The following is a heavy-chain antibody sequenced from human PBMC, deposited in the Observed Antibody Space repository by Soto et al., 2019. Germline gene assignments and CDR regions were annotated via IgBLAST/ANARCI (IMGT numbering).Heavy chain of an antibody. V-gene: IGHV3-30*19. CDR2: TSYDGNNK. CDR1: GFRFKSFV. Sequence: QVQLVESGGGVVQPGTSLRLSCAASGFRFKSFVMHWVRQAPGKGLEWVAFTSYDGNNKDYGDSVKGRFTVSRDNSQNTLHLQMDFLRPEDTALYYCARWGTTGGFDLWGQGTLVSFSS. D-gene: IGHD3-16*01. J-gene: IGHJ4*02. CDR3: ARWGTTGGFDL.